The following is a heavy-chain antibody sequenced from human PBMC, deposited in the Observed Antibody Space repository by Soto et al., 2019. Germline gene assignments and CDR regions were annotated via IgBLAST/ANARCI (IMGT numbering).Heavy chain of an antibody. CDR1: GFTFSNAW. J-gene: IGHJ4*02. CDR2: IKSKTDGGTT. CDR3: TTDVDHGDYYFDY. D-gene: IGHD4-17*01. Sequence: PGGSLRLSCAASGFTFSNAWMSWVRQAPGKGLEWVGRIKSKTDGGTTDYAAPVKGRFTISRDDSKNTLYLQMKSLKTEDTAVYYCTTDVDHGDYYFDYWGQGTLVTVSS. V-gene: IGHV3-15*01.